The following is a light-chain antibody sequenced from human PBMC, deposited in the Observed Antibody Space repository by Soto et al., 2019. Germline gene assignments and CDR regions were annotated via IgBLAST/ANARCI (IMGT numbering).Light chain of an antibody. CDR2: GAS. Sequence: EIVLTQSPGTLSLSPGERATLSCRASQSVSRSYLAWYQQKPGQAPRLLIFGASSRATGIPDRFSGSGSGTDFTLTISRLEPEDFAVYYCQQYGSSPDTFGQGTKLEI. CDR1: QSVSRSY. CDR3: QQYGSSPDT. V-gene: IGKV3-20*01. J-gene: IGKJ2*01.